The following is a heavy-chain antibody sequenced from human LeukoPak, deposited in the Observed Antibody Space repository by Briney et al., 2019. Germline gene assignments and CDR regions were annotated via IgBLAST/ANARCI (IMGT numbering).Heavy chain of an antibody. CDR1: GYTLTELS. V-gene: IGHV1-24*01. D-gene: IGHD2-15*01. Sequence: ASVKVSCKVSGYTLTELSMHWVRQAPGKGLEWMGGFDPEDGETIYAQKFQGRVTMTEDTSTDTAYMELSSLRSEDTAVYYCATGVQICSGGSCDYWGQGTPVTVSS. CDR3: ATGVQICSGGSCDY. J-gene: IGHJ4*02. CDR2: FDPEDGET.